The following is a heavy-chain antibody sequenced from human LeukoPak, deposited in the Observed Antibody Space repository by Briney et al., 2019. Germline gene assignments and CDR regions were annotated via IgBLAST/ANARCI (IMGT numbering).Heavy chain of an antibody. CDR3: VKDRPNHYESNGDYYKRDGDF. D-gene: IGHD3-22*01. CDR1: GFTFHNFA. CDR2: ISSSGEFT. Sequence: PGGSLRLSCAASGFTFHNFAMSWVRQAPGKGLEWVSSISSSGEFTFYADSVKGRFTIFRDNSRYTLYLQMNSLRAEDAAMYYCVKDRPNHYESNGDYYKRDGDFWGQGTLVTVSA. V-gene: IGHV3-23*01. J-gene: IGHJ4*02.